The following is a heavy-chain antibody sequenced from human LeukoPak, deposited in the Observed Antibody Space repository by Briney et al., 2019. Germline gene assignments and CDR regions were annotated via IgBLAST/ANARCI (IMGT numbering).Heavy chain of an antibody. CDR1: GFIFSNYN. CDR2: ISSSSSTV. D-gene: IGHD3-10*01. V-gene: IGHV3-48*02. Sequence: GGPLRLSCAASGFIFSNYNMNWVRQAPGKGLEWVSYISSSSSTVYNADSVRGRFTISRDNAKNSLYLRMNSLRDEDTAVYYCARDRVTGSFDIWGHGTMVTVSS. CDR3: ARDRVTGSFDI. J-gene: IGHJ3*02.